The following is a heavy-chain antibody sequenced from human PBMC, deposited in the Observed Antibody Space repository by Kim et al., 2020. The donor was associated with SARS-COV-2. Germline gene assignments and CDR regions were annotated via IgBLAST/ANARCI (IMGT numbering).Heavy chain of an antibody. V-gene: IGHV2-70*01. D-gene: IGHD2-2*01. CDR2: K. J-gene: IGHJ4*02. Sequence: KYYSTSLKTRLTISKDTSKNQVVLTMTNVDPVDTATYYCARTLAQHAFDYWGQGTLVTVSS. CDR3: ARTLAQHAFDY.